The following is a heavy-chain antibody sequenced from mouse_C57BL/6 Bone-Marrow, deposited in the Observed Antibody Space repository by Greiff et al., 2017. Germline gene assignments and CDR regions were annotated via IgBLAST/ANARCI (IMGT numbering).Heavy chain of an antibody. D-gene: IGHD1-3*01. CDR1: GFTFSSYS. J-gene: IGHJ2*01. CDR2: ISSGGSYT. CDR3: ASLISLYYCGY. V-gene: IGHV5-6*01. Sequence: EVQGVESGGDLVKPGGSLKLSCAASGFTFSSYSMSWVRQTPDKRLEWVATISSGGSYTYYPDSVKGRFTISRDNAKNTLYLQMSSLKCEDTAMDYCASLISLYYCGYWGQGTTLTVSS.